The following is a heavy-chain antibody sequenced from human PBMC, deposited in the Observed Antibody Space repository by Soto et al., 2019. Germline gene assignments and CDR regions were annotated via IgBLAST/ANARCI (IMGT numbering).Heavy chain of an antibody. CDR2: IKQDGSEK. D-gene: IGHD2-8*01. CDR1: GFTFSSYW. V-gene: IGHV3-7*01. Sequence: PGGSLRLSCAASGFTFSSYWMSWVRQAPGKGLEWVANIKQDGSEKYYVDSVKGRFTISRDNAKNSLYLQMNSLRAEDTAVYYCARFGFSSVYAINRSWFDPWGQGTLVTVSS. CDR3: ARFGFSSVYAINRSWFDP. J-gene: IGHJ5*02.